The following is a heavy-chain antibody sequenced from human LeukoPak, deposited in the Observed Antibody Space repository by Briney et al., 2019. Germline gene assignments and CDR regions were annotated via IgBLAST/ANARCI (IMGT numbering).Heavy chain of an antibody. D-gene: IGHD3-16*01. J-gene: IGHJ3*01. CDR3: AYPSGEFHDAFDV. Sequence: GGSLRLSCAASGFTFSSYAMHWVRQAPGRGLEWVSRINSDGSSTSYADSVKGRFTISRDNAKNTLYLQMNSLRAEDTAVYYCAYPSGEFHDAFDVWGQGTMVTVSS. CDR1: GFTFSSYA. CDR2: INSDGSST. V-gene: IGHV3-74*01.